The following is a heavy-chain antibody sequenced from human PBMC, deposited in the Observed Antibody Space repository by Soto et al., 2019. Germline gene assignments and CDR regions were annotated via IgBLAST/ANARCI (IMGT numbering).Heavy chain of an antibody. CDR1: GFTFDDYG. CDR3: ARYSDSTNWYDLDH. D-gene: IGHD6-13*01. J-gene: IGHJ4*02. CDR2: ISWNGSSI. V-gene: IGHV3-20*01. Sequence: EVQLLESGGRVVRPGGSLRLSCEASGFTFDDYGVGWVRLAPGKGLEWVAGISWNGSSITYADSVKGRFTISRDSAKTSRYLQMSSLTAADSGVYHWARYSDSTNWYDLDHWAQGALVSVSS.